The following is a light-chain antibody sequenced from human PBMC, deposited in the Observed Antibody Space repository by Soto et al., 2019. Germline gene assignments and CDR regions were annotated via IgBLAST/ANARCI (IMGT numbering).Light chain of an antibody. CDR3: QQYHNYPRT. V-gene: IGKV1-5*01. CDR2: DAS. CDR1: ESIRTW. Sequence: DIQMPQSPSTLSASIGDRVTITCRASESIRTWLAWYQHKPGKAPKFLIYDASSLESGVPSRFSGNGSGTEFTLTISTLQPDDFATYFCQQYHNYPRTFGQGTKVEIK. J-gene: IGKJ1*01.